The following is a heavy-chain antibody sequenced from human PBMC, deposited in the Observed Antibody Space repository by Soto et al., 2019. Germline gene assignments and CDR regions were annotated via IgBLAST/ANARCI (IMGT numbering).Heavy chain of an antibody. V-gene: IGHV4-31*03. J-gene: IGHJ4*02. CDR2: IYYSGST. CDR3: AVAGTSEYFDY. D-gene: IGHD6-19*01. CDR1: GGSISSGGYY. Sequence: SETLSLTCTVSGGSISSGGYYWSWIRQHPGKGLEWIGYIYYSGSTYCNPSLKSRVTISVDTSKNQFSLKLSSVTAADTAVYYCAVAGTSEYFDYWGQGTLVTVSS.